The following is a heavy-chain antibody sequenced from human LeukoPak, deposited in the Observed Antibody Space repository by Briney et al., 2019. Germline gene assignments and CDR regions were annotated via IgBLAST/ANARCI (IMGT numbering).Heavy chain of an antibody. CDR2: ISSSSSYI. CDR1: GFTFSSYS. V-gene: IGHV3-21*01. D-gene: IGHD4-17*01. Sequence: PGGSLRLSCAASGFTFSSYSMNWVRQAPGKGLEWVSSISSSSSYIYYADSVKGRFTISRDNAKNSLYLQMNSLRAEDTAVYYCAVSETTVTTASDYWGQGTLVTVSS. CDR3: AVSETTVTTASDY. J-gene: IGHJ4*02.